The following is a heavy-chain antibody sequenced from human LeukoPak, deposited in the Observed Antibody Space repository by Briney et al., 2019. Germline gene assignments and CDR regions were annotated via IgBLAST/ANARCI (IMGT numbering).Heavy chain of an antibody. CDR3: ARHSCYDS. J-gene: IGHJ4*02. D-gene: IGHD3-16*01. CDR1: GFTFTTYC. V-gene: IGHV5-51*01. Sequence: GESLKISCKGSGFTFTTYCFAWVRQMPGKGLEWMGVIYAGDSSTRYSPSFQGQVTISVDKSISTAYLQWSSLKASDSAIYYCARHSCYDSWGQGTLVTVSS. CDR2: IYAGDSST.